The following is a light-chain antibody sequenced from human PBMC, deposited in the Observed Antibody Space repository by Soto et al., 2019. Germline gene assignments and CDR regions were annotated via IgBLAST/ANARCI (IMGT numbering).Light chain of an antibody. CDR1: PSVSSSY. CDR3: QQRSNWLT. J-gene: IGKJ4*01. CDR2: DAS. V-gene: IGKV3D-20*02. Sequence: EIVLTQSPGTLSLSPGERATLSCRASPSVSSSYLAWYQQKPGQAPRVLIYDASNRGTGIPARFSGSGSGTDFTLTISSLEPEDFAVYYCQQRSNWLTFGGGTKVDIK.